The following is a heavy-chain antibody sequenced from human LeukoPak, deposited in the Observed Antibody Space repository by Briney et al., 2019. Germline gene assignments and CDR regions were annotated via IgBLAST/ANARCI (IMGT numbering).Heavy chain of an antibody. CDR3: AELGITMIGGV. V-gene: IGHV3-21*01. CDR1: GFNFRSFS. D-gene: IGHD3-10*02. CDR2: ISASGEYI. Sequence: PGGSLRLSCGVSGFNFRSFSMNWVRQTPEKGLEWVSSISASGEYIYYADSVKGRFTISRDNAKNSLYLQMNSLRAEDTAVYYCAELGITMIGGVWGKGTTVTISS. J-gene: IGHJ6*04.